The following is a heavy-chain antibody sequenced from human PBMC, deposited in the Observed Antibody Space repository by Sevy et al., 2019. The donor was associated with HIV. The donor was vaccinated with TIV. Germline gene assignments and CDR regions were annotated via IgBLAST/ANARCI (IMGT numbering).Heavy chain of an antibody. CDR2: IYYSGST. J-gene: IGHJ4*02. CDR3: ARVRGGYSGFGGFDY. CDR1: GGSVSSGSYY. V-gene: IGHV4-61*01. D-gene: IGHD5-12*01. Sequence: WETLSLTCTVSGGSVSSGSYYWSWIRQPPEKGLEWIGYIYYSGSTNHNPSLKRRVTISVDTSKNQFSLKLNSVTAADTAVYYCARVRGGYSGFGGFDYWGQGTLVTVS.